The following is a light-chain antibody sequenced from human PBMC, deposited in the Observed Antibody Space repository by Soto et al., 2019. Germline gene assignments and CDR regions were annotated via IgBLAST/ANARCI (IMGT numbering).Light chain of an antibody. CDR1: QDINIY. CDR2: AAS. J-gene: IGKJ4*01. V-gene: IGKV1-27*01. Sequence: DIQMTQSPSSLSASVGDRVTITCRAGQDINIYLAWYQQKPGKVPKLLISAASTLQSGVPSRFSVSGSGTDFTLTISSLQPEDGATYYRQKYDGAHLTFGGGAKVASK. CDR3: QKYDGAHLT.